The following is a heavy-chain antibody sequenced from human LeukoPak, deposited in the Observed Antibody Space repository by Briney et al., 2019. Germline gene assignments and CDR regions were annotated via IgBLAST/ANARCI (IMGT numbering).Heavy chain of an antibody. Sequence: GGSLRLSCAASGFTFSSYSMNWVRQAPGKGLEWVAHIKQDGTEKYYVDSVKGRFTISRDNAKNSLFLQMNSLRAEDTAVYYCARGREGYSYVYECWGQGTLVTVSS. D-gene: IGHD5-18*01. J-gene: IGHJ4*02. V-gene: IGHV3-7*01. CDR3: ARGREGYSYVYEC. CDR1: GFTFSSYS. CDR2: IKQDGTEK.